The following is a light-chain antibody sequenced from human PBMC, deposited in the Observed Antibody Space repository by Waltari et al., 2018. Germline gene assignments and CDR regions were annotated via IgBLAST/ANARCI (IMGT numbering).Light chain of an antibody. V-gene: IGLV4-69*01. J-gene: IGLJ3*02. CDR1: SGHSSYA. Sequence: QLVLTQSPSASASLGASVKLTCTLSSGHSSYAIAWHQQQPEKGPRYLMKVNSDGSHNKGGGMPDRFSGSSSGAERYLTISSLQSEDEADYYCQTWGTDIGVFGGGTKLTVL. CDR3: QTWGTDIGV. CDR2: VNSDGSH.